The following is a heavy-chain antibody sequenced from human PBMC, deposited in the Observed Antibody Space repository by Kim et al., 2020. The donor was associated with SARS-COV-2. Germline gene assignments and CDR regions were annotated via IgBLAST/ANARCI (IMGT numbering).Heavy chain of an antibody. CDR3: AIGPYYYGSGYNWFDP. D-gene: IGHD3-10*01. V-gene: IGHV1-8*01. CDR1: GYTFTSYD. Sequence: ASVKVSCKASGYTFTSYDINWVRQATGQGLEWMGWMNPNSGNTGYAQKFQGRVTMTRNTSISTAYMELSSLRSEDTAVYYCAIGPYYYGSGYNWFDPWGQGTLVTVSS. J-gene: IGHJ5*02. CDR2: MNPNSGNT.